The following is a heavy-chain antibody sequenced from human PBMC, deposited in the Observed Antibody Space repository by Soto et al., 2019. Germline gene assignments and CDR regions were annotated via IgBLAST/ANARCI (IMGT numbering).Heavy chain of an antibody. CDR2: ITDTGGDA. V-gene: IGHV3-23*01. Sequence: GGSLRLSCVASGLTFGSRAMSWVRQAPGEGLQWVSTITDTGGDAKYADSVRGRFVISRDNSKKTLYLRMTSLTAEDSAMYFCARGSTDSYPGSRIFDFWGRGTLVTVSS. CDR1: GLTFGSRA. D-gene: IGHD3-10*01. J-gene: IGHJ4*02. CDR3: ARGSTDSYPGSRIFDF.